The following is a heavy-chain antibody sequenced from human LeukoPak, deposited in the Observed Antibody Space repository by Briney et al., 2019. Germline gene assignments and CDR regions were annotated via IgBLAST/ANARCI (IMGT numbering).Heavy chain of an antibody. CDR2: LRGDGET. CDR1: GFSFTNYA. CDR3: ARASWVSNVDAVW. D-gene: IGHD1-1*01. V-gene: IGHV3-23*01. Sequence: GGSLRLSCAASGFSFTNYAMSGVRQAPARGPEWVSSLRGDGETFYADSVKGRFTLSRDDSRNTVYLQLNNLRVEDTAIYYCARASWVSNVDAVWWGQGTQVTVSP. J-gene: IGHJ4*02.